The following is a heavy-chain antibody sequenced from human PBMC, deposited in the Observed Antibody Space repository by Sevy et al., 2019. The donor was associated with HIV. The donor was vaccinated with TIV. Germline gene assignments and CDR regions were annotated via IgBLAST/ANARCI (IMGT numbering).Heavy chain of an antibody. CDR3: VRDKELGASILDA. V-gene: IGHV3-7*03. Sequence: GGSLRLSCVASGFNFRNFWMSWVRQAPGKGLECVADIKQDGSEAYYVDSVKGRFTISGDNAKNSLYLQMNGLRDEDTAMYFCVRDKELGASILDAWGQGTPVTVSS. CDR2: IKQDGSEA. CDR1: GFNFRNFW. D-gene: IGHD1-26*01. J-gene: IGHJ5*02.